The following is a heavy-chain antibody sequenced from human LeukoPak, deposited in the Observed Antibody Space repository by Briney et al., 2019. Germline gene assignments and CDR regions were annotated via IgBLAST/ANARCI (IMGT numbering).Heavy chain of an antibody. CDR3: ARAPYSGSYYQGRYFDY. Sequence: ASVKVSCKASGYTFTSYGISWVRQAPGQGLEWMGWISAYNGNTNYAQKLQGRVTMTTDTSTSTAYMELRSLRSDDTAVYYCARAPYSGSYYQGRYFDYWGQGTLVTVSS. J-gene: IGHJ4*02. CDR1: GYTFTSYG. V-gene: IGHV1-18*01. CDR2: ISAYNGNT. D-gene: IGHD1-26*01.